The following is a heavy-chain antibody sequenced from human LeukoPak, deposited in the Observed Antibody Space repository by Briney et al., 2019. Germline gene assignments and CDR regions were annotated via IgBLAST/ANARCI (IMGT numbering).Heavy chain of an antibody. CDR2: IGPDGSEK. D-gene: IGHD3-22*01. Sequence: GGSLRLSCAASRFTFTGNWMRWVRQAPGKGLEGVANIGPDGSEKYYVDSVKGRFTISRDNAKKSLYLEMNSLRAEDTATYYCASSGYSPPGYWGQGPLLTVPS. CDR1: RFTFTGNW. V-gene: IGHV3-7*01. CDR3: ASSGYSPPGY. J-gene: IGHJ4*02.